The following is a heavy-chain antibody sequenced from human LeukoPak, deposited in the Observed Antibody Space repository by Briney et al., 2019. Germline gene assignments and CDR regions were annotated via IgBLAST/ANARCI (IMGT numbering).Heavy chain of an antibody. CDR1: GYSFTGYY. V-gene: IGHV1-2*06. CDR3: ARVSSFDYYDSSGYSLVS. Sequence: GASVKVSCKASGYSFTGYYMHRVREAPGQGLEWMGRINPNGGGTNYAQKFQGRVPMTRDTSISTTYMKLSRLRSDDTAVYYCARVSSFDYYDSSGYSLVSWGQGTLVTVSS. D-gene: IGHD3-22*01. J-gene: IGHJ5*02. CDR2: INPNGGGT.